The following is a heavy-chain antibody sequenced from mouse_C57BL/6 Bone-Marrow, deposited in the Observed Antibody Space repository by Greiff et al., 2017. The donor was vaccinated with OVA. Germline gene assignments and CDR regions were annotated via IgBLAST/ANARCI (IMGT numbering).Heavy chain of an antibody. D-gene: IGHD2-12*01. CDR3: ARDNDVRAMDY. J-gene: IGHJ4*01. V-gene: IGHV5-4*01. CDR2: ISDGGSYT. CDR1: GFTFSSYA. Sequence: EVQLVESGGGLVKPGGSLKLSCAASGFTFSSYAMSWVRQTPEKRLEWVATISDGGSYTYYPDNVKGRFTISRDNAKNNLYLQMSHLKSEDTAMYYCARDNDVRAMDYWGQGTSVTVSS.